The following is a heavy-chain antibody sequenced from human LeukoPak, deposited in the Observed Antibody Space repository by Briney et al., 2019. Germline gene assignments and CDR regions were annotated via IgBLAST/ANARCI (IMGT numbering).Heavy chain of an antibody. CDR3: TREGWEPQPFDY. D-gene: IGHD1-26*01. CDR2: IRGKAYGGTT. V-gene: IGHV3-49*04. Sequence: PGRSLRLSCTASGFTFGDYAMSWVRQAPGKGLEWVGFIRGKAYGGTTEYAASVKGRFTISRDDSKSIAYLQMNSLKTEDTAVYYCTREGWEPQPFDYWGQGTLVTVSS. J-gene: IGHJ4*02. CDR1: GFTFGDYA.